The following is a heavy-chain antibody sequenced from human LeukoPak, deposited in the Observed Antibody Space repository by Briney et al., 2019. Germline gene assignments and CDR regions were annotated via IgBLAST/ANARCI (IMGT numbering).Heavy chain of an antibody. CDR3: ARGSNPGYFDY. V-gene: IGHV4-34*01. Sequence: SETLSLTCTVSGGSISSYYWSWIRQPPGKGLEWIGEINHSGSTNYNPSLKSRVTISVDTSKNQFSLKLSSVTAADTAVYYCARGSNPGYFDYWGQGTLVTVSS. CDR1: GGSISSYY. CDR2: INHSGST. J-gene: IGHJ4*02.